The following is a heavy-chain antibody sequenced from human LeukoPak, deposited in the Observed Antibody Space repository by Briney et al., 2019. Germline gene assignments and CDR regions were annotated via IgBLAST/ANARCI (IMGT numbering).Heavy chain of an antibody. V-gene: IGHV4-59*01. D-gene: IGHD1-1*01. CDR1: GGSISSYY. Sequence: SETLSLTCTVSGGSISSYYWSWIRQPPGKGLEWIGYIYYSGSTNYNPSLKSRVTISVDTSKNQFSLKLSSVTAADTAVYYCARGLNGHRYYYYYYMDVWGKGTTVTVSS. J-gene: IGHJ6*03. CDR2: IYYSGST. CDR3: ARGLNGHRYYYYYYMDV.